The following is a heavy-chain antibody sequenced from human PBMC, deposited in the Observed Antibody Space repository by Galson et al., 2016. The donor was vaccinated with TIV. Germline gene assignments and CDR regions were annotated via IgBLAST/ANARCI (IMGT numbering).Heavy chain of an antibody. V-gene: IGHV3-23*01. D-gene: IGHD1-26*01. Sequence: SLRLSCAASGFSLSDYAMTWVRQAPGKGLEWVSDISGRGGTTHYADSVKGRFTISRDNSKNTLYLHMSSLRAEDTALYYCVRGPTTRRGYYGLDIWGQGTTVTVSS. J-gene: IGHJ6*02. CDR1: GFSLSDYA. CDR3: VRGPTTRRGYYGLDI. CDR2: ISGRGGTT.